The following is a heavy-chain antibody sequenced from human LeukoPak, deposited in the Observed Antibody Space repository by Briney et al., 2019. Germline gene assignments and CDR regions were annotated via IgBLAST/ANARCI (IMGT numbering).Heavy chain of an antibody. J-gene: IGHJ5*02. CDR1: GFTFSSYW. V-gene: IGHV3-7*01. CDR2: IKQDGSQT. D-gene: IGHD6-19*01. CDR3: ARGAGIYYTTGWTGWFDP. Sequence: GGSLRLSCAASGFTFSSYWMSWVRQAPGKGLEWVATIKQDGSQTYYVDSVKGRFTISRDNAKNSLYLQMNSLRAEDTAVYYCARGAGIYYTTGWTGWFDPWGRGTLVTVTS.